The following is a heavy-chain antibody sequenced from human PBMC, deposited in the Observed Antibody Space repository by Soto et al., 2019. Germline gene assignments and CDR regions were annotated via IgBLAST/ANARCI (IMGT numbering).Heavy chain of an antibody. J-gene: IGHJ4*02. CDR2: IYYSGST. CDR3: ARQMTGTTAFDY. D-gene: IGHD1-7*01. Sequence: SETLSLTCTVSGGSISSGGYYWSWIRQHPGKGLEWIGYIYYSGSTYYNPSLKSRVTISVDTSKNQFSLKLSSVTAADTAVYFCARQMTGTTAFDYWGQGTLVTVSS. V-gene: IGHV4-31*03. CDR1: GGSISSGGYY.